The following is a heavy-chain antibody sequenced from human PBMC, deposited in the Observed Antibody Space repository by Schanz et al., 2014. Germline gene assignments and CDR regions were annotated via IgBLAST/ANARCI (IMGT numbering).Heavy chain of an antibody. D-gene: IGHD5-12*01. CDR1: GGSIRSGTYY. CDR2: IYSRGSS. V-gene: IGHV4-61*02. CDR3: ARGGSVATIAPYTWFDP. J-gene: IGHJ5*02. Sequence: QVQLQESGPGLVKPSQTLSLTCTVSGGSIRSGTYYWSWVRQPAGKGLEWIGRIYSRGSSTYNPSPKSRGPMPIDTSNNQFPPNPTSVAAADTGVYYCARGGSVATIAPYTWFDPWGQGTLVTVSS.